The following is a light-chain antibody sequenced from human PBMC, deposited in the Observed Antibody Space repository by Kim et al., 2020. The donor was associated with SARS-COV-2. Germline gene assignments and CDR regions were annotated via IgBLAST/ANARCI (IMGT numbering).Light chain of an antibody. V-gene: IGLV2-8*01. J-gene: IGLJ1*01. CDR2: EVN. CDR1: SSDVGDYND. CDR3: SSYAAISNFV. Sequence: GPSFTISCPGTSSDVGDYNDVSWYQQHPGKAPKLMIYEVNKRPSGVPDRFSGSKSGNTASLTVSGLQAEDEADYYCSSYAAISNFVFGTGTKVTVL.